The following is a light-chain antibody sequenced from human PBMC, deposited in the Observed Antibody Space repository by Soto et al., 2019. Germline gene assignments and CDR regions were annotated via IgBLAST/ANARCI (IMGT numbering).Light chain of an antibody. CDR3: HQYGGSSQT. V-gene: IGKV3-20*01. Sequence: EIVLTQSPGTLSLSPGERATLSCRASQSVSNYLAWYQRKPGQAPRLLIYGASSRATGIPDRFSGSGSGTDFTLTISRLEPEDFALYYCHQYGGSSQTFGQGTKVEIK. CDR1: QSVSNY. CDR2: GAS. J-gene: IGKJ1*01.